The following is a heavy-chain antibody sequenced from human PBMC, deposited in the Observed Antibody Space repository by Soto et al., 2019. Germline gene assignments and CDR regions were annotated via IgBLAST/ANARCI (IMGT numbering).Heavy chain of an antibody. CDR2: IIPLFGTT. D-gene: IGHD6-13*01. V-gene: IGHV1-69*13. Sequence: GASVKVSCKASGGTFSSYTIACVRQAPGQGLEWMGEIIPLFGTTNYVEKFQGRLTITADASTSTAYMELSSLRSEDTAMYYCARDSIAAAGTDYWGQGTLVTVSS. CDR3: ARDSIAAAGTDY. J-gene: IGHJ4*02. CDR1: GGTFSSYT.